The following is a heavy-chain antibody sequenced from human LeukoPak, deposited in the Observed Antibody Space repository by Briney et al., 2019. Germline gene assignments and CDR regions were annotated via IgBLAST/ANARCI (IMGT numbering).Heavy chain of an antibody. V-gene: IGHV3-23*01. J-gene: IGHJ4*01. D-gene: IGHD6-13*01. CDR1: GFTFSSYA. CDR2: ISGSGGNT. Sequence: PGGSLRLSCAASGFTFSSYAMSWVRQAPGKGLEWVSGISGSGGNTYYADSVKGRFTISRDNAKNSLFLQMNSLRAEDTAVYYCATSQGSWPDYFDYWGQGTLVTVSS. CDR3: ATSQGSWPDYFDY.